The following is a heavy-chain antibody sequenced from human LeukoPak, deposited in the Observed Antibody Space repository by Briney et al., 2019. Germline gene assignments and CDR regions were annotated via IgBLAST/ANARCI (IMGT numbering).Heavy chain of an antibody. CDR1: GGSISSGSYY. CDR2: IYTSGST. V-gene: IGHV4-61*02. J-gene: IGHJ4*02. D-gene: IGHD6-19*01. CDR3: ARQWYVAGGIDY. Sequence: PSETLSLTCTVSGGSISSGSYYWSWIRQPAGKGLEWIGRIYTSGSTNYNPSLKSRVTISVDTSKNQFSLKLSSVTAADTAVYYCARQWYVAGGIDYWGQGTLVTVSS.